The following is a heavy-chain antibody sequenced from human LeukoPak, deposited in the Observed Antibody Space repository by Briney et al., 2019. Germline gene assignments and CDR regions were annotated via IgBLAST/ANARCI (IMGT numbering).Heavy chain of an antibody. CDR1: GFTFSSYW. CDR3: ASSHYDFWSGYFDY. J-gene: IGHJ4*02. CDR2: IKQDGSEK. V-gene: IGHV3-7*01. D-gene: IGHD3-3*01. Sequence: GGSLRLSCATSGFTFSSYWMSWVRQAPGKGLEWVANIKQDGSEKYYVDSVKGRFTISRDNAKNSLYLQMNSLRAEDTAVYYCASSHYDFWSGYFDYWGQGTLVTVSS.